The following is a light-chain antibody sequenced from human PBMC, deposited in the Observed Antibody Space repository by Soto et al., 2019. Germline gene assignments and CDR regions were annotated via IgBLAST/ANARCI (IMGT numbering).Light chain of an antibody. Sequence: DIQMTQSPSSLSASVGDRVTITCRASQGIRNDLSWYQQKPGEAPKRLVYVASSLDGGVPARFSGSGSGTEFTLTISSLQPEDFATYYCQQSYSTPRTFGQGTKVDIK. CDR2: VAS. CDR3: QQSYSTPRT. V-gene: IGKV1-17*01. J-gene: IGKJ1*01. CDR1: QGIRND.